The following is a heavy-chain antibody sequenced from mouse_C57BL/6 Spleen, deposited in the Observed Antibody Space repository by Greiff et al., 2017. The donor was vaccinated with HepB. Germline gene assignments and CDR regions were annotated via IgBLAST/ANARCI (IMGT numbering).Heavy chain of an antibody. J-gene: IGHJ2*01. CDR1: GFTFSSYT. CDR3: AGMVTTYFDY. Sequence: EVKLMESGGGLVKPGGSLKLSCAASGFTFSSYTMSWVRQTPEKRLEWVATISGGGGNTYYPDSVKGRFTISRDNAKNTLYLQMSSLRSEDTALYYCAGMVTTYFDYWGQGTTLTVSS. V-gene: IGHV5-9*01. D-gene: IGHD2-2*01. CDR2: ISGGGGNT.